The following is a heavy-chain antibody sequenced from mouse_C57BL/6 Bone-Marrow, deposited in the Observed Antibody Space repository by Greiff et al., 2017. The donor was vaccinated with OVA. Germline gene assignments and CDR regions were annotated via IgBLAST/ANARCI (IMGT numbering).Heavy chain of an antibody. Sequence: EVQLQQSGAELVRPGASVKLSCTASGFNITDDYMHWVKQRPEQGLEWIGWIDPVNGDTEYASKFQGQATITADTSSNTAYLPLSSLTSEDTAVYYGTTGYGSSFWYFDVWGTGTTVTVSS. CDR2: IDPVNGDT. J-gene: IGHJ1*03. V-gene: IGHV14-4*01. CDR3: TTGYGSSFWYFDV. CDR1: GFNITDDY. D-gene: IGHD1-1*01.